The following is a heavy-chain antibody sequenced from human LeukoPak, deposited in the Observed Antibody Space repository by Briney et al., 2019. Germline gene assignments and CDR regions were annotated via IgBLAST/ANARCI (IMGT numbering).Heavy chain of an antibody. J-gene: IGHJ4*02. CDR1: GYSFTAFY. CDR3: ARDGEYGTGSYYRGSFDY. V-gene: IGHV1-2*02. D-gene: IGHD3-10*01. CDR2: IHPRSGDT. Sequence: GASVKVSCKASGYSFTAFYIHWVRQAPGQGLEWMGWIHPRSGDTIYAQKFQGRVTMARDTSISTFYMDLSSLGSDDTAVYYCARDGEYGTGSYYRGSFDYWGQGTLVTVSS.